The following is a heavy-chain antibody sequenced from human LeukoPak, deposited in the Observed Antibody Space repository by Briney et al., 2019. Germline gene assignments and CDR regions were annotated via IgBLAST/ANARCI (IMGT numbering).Heavy chain of an antibody. J-gene: IGHJ4*02. CDR1: GGSIGSGTYY. CDR3: ARQGDDYGGTWGFDY. D-gene: IGHD4-23*01. V-gene: IGHV4-39*01. Sequence: SETLSLTCTVSGGSIGSGTYYWGWIRQPPGKGLEWIGSMYYSGNTYYNPSLKSRITISVDTSKNQFSLKLNSVTAADTAVYYCARQGDDYGGTWGFDYWGQGTLVTVSS. CDR2: MYYSGNT.